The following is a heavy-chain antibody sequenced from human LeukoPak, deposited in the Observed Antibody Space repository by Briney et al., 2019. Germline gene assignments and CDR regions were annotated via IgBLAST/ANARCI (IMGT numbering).Heavy chain of an antibody. CDR2: IIPILGIA. J-gene: IGHJ6*02. D-gene: IGHD4-17*01. CDR1: GGTFSSYA. Sequence: ASVKVSCKASGGTFSSYAISWVRQAPGQGLEWMGRIIPILGIANYAQKFQGRVTITADKSTSTAYMELSSLRSEDTAVYYCARSRRSVTVTTAYYYYGMDVWGQGTTVTVSS. V-gene: IGHV1-69*04. CDR3: ARSRRSVTVTTAYYYYGMDV.